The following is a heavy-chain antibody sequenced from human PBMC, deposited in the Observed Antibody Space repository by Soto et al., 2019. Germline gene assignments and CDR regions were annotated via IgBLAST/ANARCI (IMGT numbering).Heavy chain of an antibody. CDR1: GGTFSNHA. V-gene: IGHV1-69*12. CDR3: AREVAADGTFREDVFDI. Sequence: QVHLVQSGAEVKKPGSSVKVSCKASGGTFSNHAINWARQAPGQGLEWMGRIIPIFTTTNYAQKFQGRVTSTADESTITAYMELSSLKHDATAVYYCAREVAADGTFREDVFDIWGQGTLVTVSS. CDR2: IIPIFTTT. D-gene: IGHD6-13*01. J-gene: IGHJ3*02.